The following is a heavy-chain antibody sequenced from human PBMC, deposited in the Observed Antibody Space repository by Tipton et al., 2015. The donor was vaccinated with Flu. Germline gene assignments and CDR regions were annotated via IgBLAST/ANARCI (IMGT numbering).Heavy chain of an antibody. CDR3: VQGGGNGYDTAPEY. V-gene: IGHV3-23*01. J-gene: IGHJ4*02. D-gene: IGHD5-12*01. Sequence: SLRLSCAASGFPFNSYAMSWVRQAPGKGLEWVSSISATSSATYHADSVQGRFTISRDNSRNTLYLQMNSLRVEDTAVYYCVQGGGNGYDTAPEYWGLGTLVTVSS. CDR1: GFPFNSYA. CDR2: ISATSSAT.